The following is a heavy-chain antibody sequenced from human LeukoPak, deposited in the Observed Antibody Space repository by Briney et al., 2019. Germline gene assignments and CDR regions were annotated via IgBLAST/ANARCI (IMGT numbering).Heavy chain of an antibody. V-gene: IGHV4-59*01. J-gene: IGHJ6*02. CDR3: ARDRFVLTGSDYYYYYGMDV. D-gene: IGHD1-20*01. Sequence: SETLSLTCTVSGASISSYYWSWIRQPPGKGLEWIGDIYYSGSIKYNPSLKSRVTISVDTSKNQFSLKLSSVTAADTAVYYCARDRFVLTGSDYYYYYGMDVWGQGTTVTVSS. CDR1: GASISSYY. CDR2: IYYSGSI.